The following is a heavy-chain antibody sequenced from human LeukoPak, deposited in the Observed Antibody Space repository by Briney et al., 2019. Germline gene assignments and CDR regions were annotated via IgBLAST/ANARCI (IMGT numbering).Heavy chain of an antibody. D-gene: IGHD6-13*01. CDR3: AREGLSSSWSYYYYMDV. V-gene: IGHV3-11*04. J-gene: IGHJ6*03. Sequence: GGSLRLSCAASGFTFSDYYMSWIRQAPGKGLEWVSYISSSGSTVYYADSVKGRFTISRDNAKNSLYLQMNSLRAEDTAVYYCAREGLSSSWSYYYYMDVWGKGTTVTVSS. CDR2: ISSSGSTV. CDR1: GFTFSDYY.